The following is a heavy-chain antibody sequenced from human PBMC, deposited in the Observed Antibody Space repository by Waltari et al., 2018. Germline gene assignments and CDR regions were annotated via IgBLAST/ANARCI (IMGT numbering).Heavy chain of an antibody. Sequence: QVQLVQSGAEVKKPGASVKVSCKASGYTFPSYAMHWVRQAPGQRREWMGWINAGNGNTKYSQKFQGRVTITRDTSASTAYMELSSLRSEDTAVYYCARVEGAAGLDIWGQGTMVTVSS. CDR3: ARVEGAAGLDI. V-gene: IGHV1-3*01. D-gene: IGHD3-16*01. CDR1: GYTFPSYA. CDR2: INAGNGNT. J-gene: IGHJ3*02.